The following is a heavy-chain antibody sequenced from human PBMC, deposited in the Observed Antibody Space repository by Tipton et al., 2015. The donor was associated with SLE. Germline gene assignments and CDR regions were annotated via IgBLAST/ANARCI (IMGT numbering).Heavy chain of an antibody. V-gene: IGHV4-59*01. D-gene: IGHD5-24*01. CDR2: IYYTEST. Sequence: LRLSCTVSGGPISGFYWSWIRQPPGKGLEWLGYIYYTESTHYNPSLQSRLSISLDTSKNQFSLKLNSVTAADTALYYCARTRGERFLQYVDNWGQGTLVTVSS. J-gene: IGHJ4*02. CDR1: GGPISGFY. CDR3: ARTRGERFLQYVDN.